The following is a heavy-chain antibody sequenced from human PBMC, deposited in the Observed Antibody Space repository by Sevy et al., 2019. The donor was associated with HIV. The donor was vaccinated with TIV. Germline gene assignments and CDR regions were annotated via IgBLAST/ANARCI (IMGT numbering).Heavy chain of an antibody. CDR2: IYYSGST. CDR1: GGSISSYY. V-gene: IGHV4-59*01. CDR3: ARTDARGLGYFDY. D-gene: IGHD3-16*01. Sequence: SETLSLTCTVSGGSISSYYWSWIRQPPGKGLEWIGYIYYSGSTNYNPSLKSRVTISVDTSKNQFSLKLSSVTGADTAVYYCARTDARGLGYFDYWGQGTLVTVSS. J-gene: IGHJ4*02.